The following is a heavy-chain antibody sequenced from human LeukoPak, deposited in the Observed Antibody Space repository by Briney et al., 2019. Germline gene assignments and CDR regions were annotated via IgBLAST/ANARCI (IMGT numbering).Heavy chain of an antibody. CDR3: ARVDFPKWELLGPNDY. V-gene: IGHV3-48*03. CDR1: GFTFSSYE. CDR2: ISSSAIYT. D-gene: IGHD1-26*01. J-gene: IGHJ4*02. Sequence: GGSLRLSCAASGFTFSSYEMIWVRQAPGKGLEWVSHISSSAIYTYYADSVKGRFTISRDNAKNLLYLQMNSLRAEDTAVYYCARVDFPKWELLGPNDYWGQGTLVTVSS.